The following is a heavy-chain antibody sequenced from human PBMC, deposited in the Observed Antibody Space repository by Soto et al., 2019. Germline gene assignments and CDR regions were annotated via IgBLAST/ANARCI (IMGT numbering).Heavy chain of an antibody. CDR1: GFSFRSYA. D-gene: IGHD6-19*01. CDR3: AKDSLQWLGGSGPFDY. Sequence: XASLELSCATSGFSFRSYAMTGLRQAPGKGLEWVSTISPTGGSTYYADSVKGRFTISRDDFKSTLYLHMNSLRAEDTAKYYCAKDSLQWLGGSGPFDYWGQGTLVTVSS. CDR2: ISPTGGST. V-gene: IGHV3-23*01. J-gene: IGHJ4*02.